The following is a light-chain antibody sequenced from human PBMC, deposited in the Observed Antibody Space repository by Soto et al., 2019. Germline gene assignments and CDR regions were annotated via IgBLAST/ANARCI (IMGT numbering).Light chain of an antibody. CDR1: SSDVGGYNY. CDR2: DVS. Sequence: QSALTQPASVSGSPGQSITISCTGTSSDVGGYNYVSWYQHHPGKAPKLIIYDVSNRPSGVSNRFSGSKSGTSASLAITGLQAEDEADYYCQSYDSSLSARYVFGTGTKLTVL. V-gene: IGLV2-14*03. CDR3: QSYDSSLSARYV. J-gene: IGLJ1*01.